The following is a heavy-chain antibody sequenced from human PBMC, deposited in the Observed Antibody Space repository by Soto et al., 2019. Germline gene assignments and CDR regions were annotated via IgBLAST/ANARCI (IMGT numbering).Heavy chain of an antibody. CDR1: GYSFTDYH. CDR3: ARGDSTDCSNGVCSFFYNHDMDV. Sequence: QVQLVQSGAEVKKPGASVKVSCKASGYSFTDYHIHWVRQAPGQGLEWLGRINPKSGGTSTAQKVQNWATMTTDTSISTASMELTRLTSDDTAIYYCARGDSTDCSNGVCSFFYNHDMDVWGQGTTVTVSS. V-gene: IGHV1-2*04. D-gene: IGHD2-8*01. CDR2: INPKSGGT. J-gene: IGHJ6*02.